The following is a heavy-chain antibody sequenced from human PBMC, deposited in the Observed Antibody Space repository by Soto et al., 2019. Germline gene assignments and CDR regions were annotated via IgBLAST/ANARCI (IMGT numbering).Heavy chain of an antibody. V-gene: IGHV3-23*01. CDR1: GFTFSSYA. J-gene: IGHJ6*03. CDR3: AKGHYYYYYMDV. Sequence: GGSLGLSCAASGFTFSSYAMSWVRQAPGKGLEWVSAISGSGGSTYYADSVKGRFTISRDNSKNTLYLQMNSLRAEDTAVYYCAKGHYYYYYMDVWGKGTTVTVSS. CDR2: ISGSGGST.